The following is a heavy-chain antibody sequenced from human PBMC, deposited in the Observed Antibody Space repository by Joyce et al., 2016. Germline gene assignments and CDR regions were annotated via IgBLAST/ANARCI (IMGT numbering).Heavy chain of an antibody. D-gene: IGHD7-27*01. CDR2: ILYDGSNK. J-gene: IGHJ4*02. V-gene: IGHV3-33*01. CDR1: GLTFSTYG. CDR3: ARDSHELGKAFDY. Sequence: QGKLVESGGGVVQPGRSLRLSCAASGLTFSTYGMHWVRQAPGKVLEWVAIILYDGSNKYYADSVRGRFTISRDNSKNTLYLQMNSLRAEDTAVYYCARDSHELGKAFDYWGQGTLVTVSS.